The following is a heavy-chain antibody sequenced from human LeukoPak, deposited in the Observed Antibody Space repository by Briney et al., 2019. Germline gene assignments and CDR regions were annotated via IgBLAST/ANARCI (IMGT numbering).Heavy chain of an antibody. CDR1: GGSFSGYY. V-gene: IGHV4-34*01. Sequence: SETLSLTCAVYGGSFSGYYWSWIRQPPGKGLEWIGEINHSGSTNYNPSLKSRVTISVDTSKNQFSLKLSSVTAADTAVYYCARIRQWLRLPYFDYWGQGTLVTVSS. CDR2: INHSGST. CDR3: ARIRQWLRLPYFDY. D-gene: IGHD5-12*01. J-gene: IGHJ4*02.